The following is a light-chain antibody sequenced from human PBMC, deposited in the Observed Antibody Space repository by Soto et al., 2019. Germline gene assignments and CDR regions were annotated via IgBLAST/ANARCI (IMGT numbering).Light chain of an antibody. V-gene: IGKV3-20*01. CDR2: GAS. J-gene: IGKJ2*01. CDR3: QQYGSSPYT. Sequence: EIVLTQSPGTLSLSPGERATLSCRASQSVSSSYLAWYQQQPGQAPRLLIYGASSRATGIPDRFSGSVSGPDFALTISRLEPDDFAVYYCQQYGSSPYTFGQGTKLEIK. CDR1: QSVSSSY.